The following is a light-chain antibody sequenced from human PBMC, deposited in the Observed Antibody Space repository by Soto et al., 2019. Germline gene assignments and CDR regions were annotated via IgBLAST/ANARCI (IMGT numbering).Light chain of an antibody. CDR2: DAS. CDR3: QQYNNWWT. V-gene: IGKV1-5*01. Sequence: DLQMTQSPSTLSPSIGDRISISCRASQSIGNRLAWYQQKPGKAPKLLIYDASSLESGVPSRFSGSGSGTEFTLTISSLQPEDFAVYYCQQYNNWWTFGQGTKV. CDR1: QSIGNR. J-gene: IGKJ1*01.